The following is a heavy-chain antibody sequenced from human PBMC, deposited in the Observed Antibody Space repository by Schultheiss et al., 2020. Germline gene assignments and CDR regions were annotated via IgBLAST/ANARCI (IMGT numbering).Heavy chain of an antibody. CDR3: ARGDDVNIVATRRYGMDV. CDR2: IYYSGST. J-gene: IGHJ6*02. D-gene: IGHD5-12*01. V-gene: IGHV4-61*05. CDR1: GCSISSAFS. Sequence: SETLSLTCAVSGCSISSAFSWGWIRQHPGKGLEWIGYIYYSGSTNYNPSLKSRVTISVDKSKNQFSLKLSSVTAADTAVYYCARGDDVNIVATRRYGMDVWGQGTTVTVSS.